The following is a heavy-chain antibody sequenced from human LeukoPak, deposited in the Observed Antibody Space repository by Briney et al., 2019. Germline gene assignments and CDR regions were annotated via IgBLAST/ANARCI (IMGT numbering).Heavy chain of an antibody. Sequence: SETLSLTCAVYGGSFSGYYWSWIRQPPGKGLEWIGEINHSGSTNYNPSLKSRVTISVDTSKNQFSLKLSSVTAADTAVYYCAISGSYDGSIGDYWGQGTLVTVSS. J-gene: IGHJ4*02. CDR1: GGSFSGYY. V-gene: IGHV4-34*01. CDR2: INHSGST. D-gene: IGHD1-26*01. CDR3: AISGSYDGSIGDY.